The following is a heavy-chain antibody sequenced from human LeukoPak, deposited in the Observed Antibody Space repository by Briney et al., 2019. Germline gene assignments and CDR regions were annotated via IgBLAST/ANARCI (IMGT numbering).Heavy chain of an antibody. CDR1: GFTFSSYG. J-gene: IGHJ3*02. CDR3: ARDEYYDILTGYPTGAFDI. CDR2: IWYDGSNK. V-gene: IGHV3-33*01. D-gene: IGHD3-9*01. Sequence: GGSLTLSCAASGFTFSSYGMHWVRQAPGKGLEWVAVIWYDGSNKYYADSVKGRFTISRDNPKNTLYLQMNSLRAEDTAVYYCARDEYYDILTGYPTGAFDIWGQGTMVTVSS.